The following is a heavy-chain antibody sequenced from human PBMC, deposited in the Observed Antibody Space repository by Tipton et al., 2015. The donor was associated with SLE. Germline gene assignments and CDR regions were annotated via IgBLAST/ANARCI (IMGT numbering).Heavy chain of an antibody. CDR2: IYYSGST. J-gene: IGHJ4*02. V-gene: IGHV4-59*11. CDR3: AYYDFWSGRDY. Sequence: TLSLTCTVSGGSISSHYWSWIRQPPGKGLEWIVYIYYSGSTNYNPSLKSRVTISVDTSKNQFSLKLSSVTAADTAVYYCAYYDFWSGRDYWGQGTLVTVSS. D-gene: IGHD3-3*01. CDR1: GGSISSHY.